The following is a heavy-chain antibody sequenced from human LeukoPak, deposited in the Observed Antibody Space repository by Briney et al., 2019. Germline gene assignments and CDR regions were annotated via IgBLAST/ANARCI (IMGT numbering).Heavy chain of an antibody. Sequence: SETLSLTCAVYGGSFSGYYWSWIRQPPGKGLEWIGEINHSGSTNYNPSLKSRVTISVDTSKNQFSLKLSSVTAADTAVYYCARVESSGWPYYYYYMDVWGKGTTVTVSS. CDR3: ARVESSGWPYYYYYMDV. J-gene: IGHJ6*03. CDR2: INHSGST. CDR1: GGSFSGYY. D-gene: IGHD6-25*01. V-gene: IGHV4-34*01.